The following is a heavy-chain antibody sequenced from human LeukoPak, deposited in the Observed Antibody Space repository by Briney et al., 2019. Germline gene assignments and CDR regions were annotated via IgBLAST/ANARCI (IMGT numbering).Heavy chain of an antibody. J-gene: IGHJ4*02. D-gene: IGHD3-22*01. Sequence: GGSPRLSCAASGFTFISSWMTWVRQAPGKGLEWVANIKKDGSQTHYLDSVQGRFTISRDNAKNSLYLQMNSLRVEDTAVYYCARDDTDHYDSSGYYWGQGTLVTVSS. CDR1: GFTFISSW. V-gene: IGHV3-7*03. CDR3: ARDDTDHYDSSGYY. CDR2: IKKDGSQT.